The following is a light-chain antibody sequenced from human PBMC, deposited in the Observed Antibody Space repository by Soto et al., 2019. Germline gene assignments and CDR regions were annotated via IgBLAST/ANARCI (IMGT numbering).Light chain of an antibody. CDR2: DVS. CDR3: CSYTISAPYV. V-gene: IGLV2-14*03. CDR1: SSDVGDSNY. Sequence: QSALTQPDSVSGSPGQSITISCTGTSSDVGDSNYVSWYQQHPGKAPKLIIFDVSYRPSGVSHRFSGSKSGNTASLTISGLQAEDEADYYCCSYTISAPYVFGTGTKLTVL. J-gene: IGLJ1*01.